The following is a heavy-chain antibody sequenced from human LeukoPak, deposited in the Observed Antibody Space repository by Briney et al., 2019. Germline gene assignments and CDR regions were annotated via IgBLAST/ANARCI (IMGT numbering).Heavy chain of an antibody. CDR2: ISAYNGNT. CDR1: GYTFTSYV. CDR3: ARDGQWLRDYYYGMDV. J-gene: IGHJ6*02. V-gene: IGHV1-18*01. D-gene: IGHD6-19*01. Sequence: ASVKVSCKASGYTFTSYVISWVRQAPGQGLEWMGWISAYNGNTNYAQKLQGRVTMTTDTSTSTAYMELRSLRSDDTAVYYCARDGQWLRDYYYGMDVWGQGTTVTVSS.